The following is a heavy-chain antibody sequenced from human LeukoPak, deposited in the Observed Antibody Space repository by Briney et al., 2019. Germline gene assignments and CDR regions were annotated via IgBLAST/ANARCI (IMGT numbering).Heavy chain of an antibody. CDR2: IKQDGSEK. CDR1: GFTFSSYW. Sequence: PGESLRLSCAASGFTFSSYWMSWVRQAPGKGLEWVANIKQDGSEKYYVDSVKGRFTISRDNAKNTLYLQMNSLRAEDTAVYYCTRGYVGIDYWGQGTLVTVSS. D-gene: IGHD5-12*01. J-gene: IGHJ4*02. V-gene: IGHV3-7*04. CDR3: TRGYVGIDY.